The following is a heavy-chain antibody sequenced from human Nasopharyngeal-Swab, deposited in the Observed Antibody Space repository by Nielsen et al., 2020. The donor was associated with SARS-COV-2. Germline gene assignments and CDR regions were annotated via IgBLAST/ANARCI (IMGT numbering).Heavy chain of an antibody. V-gene: IGHV3-33*01. CDR1: GLTFSGHG. CDR3: ASEEIRDGYSLGDY. D-gene: IGHD5-24*01. J-gene: IGHJ4*02. Sequence: GESLKISCAASGLTFSGHGMHWVRQAPGKGLEWVAGMWYDEGSKFYTDSVKGRFTISRDNSKNTLYLQMNSLRAEDTAVYYCASEEIRDGYSLGDYWGQGTLVTVSS. CDR2: MWYDEGSK.